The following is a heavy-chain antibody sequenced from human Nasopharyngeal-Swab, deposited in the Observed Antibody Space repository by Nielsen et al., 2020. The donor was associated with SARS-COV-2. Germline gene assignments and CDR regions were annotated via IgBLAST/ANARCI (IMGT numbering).Heavy chain of an antibody. J-gene: IGHJ5*02. CDR2: MNPNSGNT. D-gene: IGHD3-3*01. V-gene: IGHV1-8*01. Sequence: WVRQAPGQGLEWMGWMNPNSGNTGYAQKFQGRVTVTRNTSISTAYMELSSLRSEDTAVYYCARGSITIFGVVIQGWFDPWGQGTLVTVSS. CDR3: ARGSITIFGVVIQGWFDP.